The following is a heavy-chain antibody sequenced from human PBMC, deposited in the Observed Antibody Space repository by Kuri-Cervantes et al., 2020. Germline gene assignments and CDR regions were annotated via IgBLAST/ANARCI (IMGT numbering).Heavy chain of an antibody. Sequence: SETLSLTCSVSGGSISGYYWNWIRQPPGKGLEWIGYIYYSGSTNYNPSLKSRVTISVDTSKNQFSLKLSSVTAADTAVYYCARYYYDSSGYYRFDYWGQGTLVTVSS. CDR1: GGSISGYY. J-gene: IGHJ4*02. CDR3: ARYYYDSSGYYRFDY. D-gene: IGHD3-22*01. V-gene: IGHV4-59*01. CDR2: IYYSGST.